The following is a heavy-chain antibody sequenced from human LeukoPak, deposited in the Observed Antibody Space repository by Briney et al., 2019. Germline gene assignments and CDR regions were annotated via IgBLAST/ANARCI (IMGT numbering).Heavy chain of an antibody. CDR2: INPSGGST. D-gene: IGHD3-3*01. CDR1: GYTFTSYY. Sequence: ASVKVSCKASGYTFTSYYMHWVRQAPGQGLEWMGIINPSGGSTSYAQKFQGRVTMTRDMSTSTAYMELRSLRSDDTAVYYCARDLTHYDFWSGYFNYYYYMDVWGKGTTVTVSS. CDR3: ARDLTHYDFWSGYFNYYYYMDV. V-gene: IGHV1-46*01. J-gene: IGHJ6*03.